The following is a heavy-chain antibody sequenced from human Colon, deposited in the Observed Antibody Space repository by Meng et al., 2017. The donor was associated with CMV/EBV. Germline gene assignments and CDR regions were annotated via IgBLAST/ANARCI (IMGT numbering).Heavy chain of an antibody. D-gene: IGHD5-24*01. V-gene: IGHV4-59*11. Sequence: GSLRLSCTVSGASMRSHYWRWIRQPPGKGLEWMGHVDYSGSATYNHSLRSRVSISVDMSKNQFSLKVRSVSAADTAMYFCARGLGHASNNSHDYWGQGMLVTVSS. CDR1: GASMRSHY. J-gene: IGHJ4*02. CDR3: ARGLGHASNNSHDY. CDR2: VDYSGSA.